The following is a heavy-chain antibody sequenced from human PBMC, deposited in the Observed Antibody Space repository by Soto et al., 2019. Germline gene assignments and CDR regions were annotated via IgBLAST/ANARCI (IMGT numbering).Heavy chain of an antibody. D-gene: IGHD2-15*01. CDR3: AKKYCSGASCPGASDI. CDR1: GFTFSTYV. CDR2: VSTSGDST. J-gene: IGHJ3*02. Sequence: EVQVLESGGGLVQPGGSLRLSCAASGFTFSTYVINWVRQAPGKGLEWVSAVSTSGDSTYYADSVRGRFTISRDNSKNTLFLQMSSLRADDTAVYYCAKKYCSGASCPGASDIWGQGTMVTVSS. V-gene: IGHV3-23*01.